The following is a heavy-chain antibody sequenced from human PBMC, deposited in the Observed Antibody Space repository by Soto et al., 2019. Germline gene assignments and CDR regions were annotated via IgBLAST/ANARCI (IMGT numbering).Heavy chain of an antibody. D-gene: IGHD6-6*01. J-gene: IGHJ1*01. CDR2: INPNSGGT. CDR1: GYTFTGYY. V-gene: IGHV1-2*02. Sequence: ASVKVSCKASGYTFTGYYMHWVRQAPGQGLEWMGWINPNSGGTNYAQKFQGRVTMTRDTSISTAYMELSRLRSGDTAVYYCAFHSSSSLYFQHWGQGTLVTVSS. CDR3: AFHSSSSLYFQH.